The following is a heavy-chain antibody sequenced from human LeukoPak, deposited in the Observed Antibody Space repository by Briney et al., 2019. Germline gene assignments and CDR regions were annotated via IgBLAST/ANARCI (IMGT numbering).Heavy chain of an antibody. CDR3: ARGLRTTAN. D-gene: IGHD4-17*01. CDR2: IYYTGGT. Sequence: PSETLSLTCTVSGGSVSSGSYYWSWVRQPPGKGLELIGYIYYTGGTNYHPSLKSRVTISADSSKNQFSLKLASVTAADTAVYYCARGLRTTANWGQGTLVTVSS. J-gene: IGHJ4*02. CDR1: GGSVSSGSYY. V-gene: IGHV4-61*01.